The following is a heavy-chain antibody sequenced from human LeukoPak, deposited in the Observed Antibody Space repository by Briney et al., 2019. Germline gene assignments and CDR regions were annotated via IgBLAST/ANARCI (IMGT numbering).Heavy chain of an antibody. CDR1: GFTFSSYG. D-gene: IGHD6-13*01. Sequence: GRSLRLSCAASGFTFSSYGMHWVRQAPGKGLEWVAVISYDGSNKYYADSVKGRFTISRDNSKNTLYLQMNSLRAEDTAVYYCARDRGAVAFANWGQGTLVTVSS. J-gene: IGHJ4*02. CDR3: ARDRGAVAFAN. CDR2: ISYDGSNK. V-gene: IGHV3-30*03.